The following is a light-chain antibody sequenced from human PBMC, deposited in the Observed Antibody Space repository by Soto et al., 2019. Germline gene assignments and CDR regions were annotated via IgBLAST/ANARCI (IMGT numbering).Light chain of an antibody. J-gene: IGLJ1*01. CDR2: DVS. CDR3: CSYTTSNTRQIV. Sequence: QSALTQPASVSGSPGQSITISCTGTSSDVGGYNYVSWYQHHPGKDPKLMIYDVSNRPSGVSNRFSGSKSGNTASLTISGLQPEDEADYYCCSYTTSNTRQIVVGTGTKLTVL. V-gene: IGLV2-14*03. CDR1: SSDVGGYNY.